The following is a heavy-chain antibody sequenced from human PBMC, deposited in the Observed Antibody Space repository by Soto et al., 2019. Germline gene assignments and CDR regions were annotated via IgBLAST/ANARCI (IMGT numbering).Heavy chain of an antibody. CDR2: ISYDGSNK. CDR3: AKEEGAAAFYY. V-gene: IGHV3-30*18. J-gene: IGHJ4*02. Sequence: GGSLRLSCAASGFTFSSYGMHWVRQAPGKGLEWVAVISYDGSNKYYADSVKGRFTISRDNSKNTLYLQMNSLRAEDTAVYYCAKEEGAAAFYYWGQGTLVTVSS. CDR1: GFTFSSYG. D-gene: IGHD6-13*01.